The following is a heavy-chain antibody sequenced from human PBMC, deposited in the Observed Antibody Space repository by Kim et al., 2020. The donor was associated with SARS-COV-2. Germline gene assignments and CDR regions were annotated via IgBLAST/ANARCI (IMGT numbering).Heavy chain of an antibody. CDR2: IIPIFGTA. CDR3: AAIAAAGTLSSARELPYSYYGMDV. CDR1: GGTFSSYA. Sequence: SVKVSCKASGGTFSSYAISWVRQAPGQGLEWMGGIIPIFGTANYAQKFQGRVTITADESTSTAYMELSSLRSEDTAVYYCAAIAAAGTLSSARELPYSYYGMDVWGQGTTVTVSS. D-gene: IGHD6-13*01. J-gene: IGHJ6*02. V-gene: IGHV1-69*13.